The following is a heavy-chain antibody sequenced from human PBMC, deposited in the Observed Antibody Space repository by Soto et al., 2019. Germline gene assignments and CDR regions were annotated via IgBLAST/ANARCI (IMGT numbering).Heavy chain of an antibody. V-gene: IGHV3-66*01. CDR3: ARALLPHDAFDI. CDR1: GFTVSSNY. J-gene: IGHJ3*02. Sequence: EVQLVESGGGLVQPGGSLRLSCAASGFTVSSNYLSWVRQAPGKGLEWVSVIYSGGSTYYADSVKGRFTISRDNSKNTLYLQMNSLRAEDTAVYYCARALLPHDAFDIWGQGTMVTVSS. CDR2: IYSGGST.